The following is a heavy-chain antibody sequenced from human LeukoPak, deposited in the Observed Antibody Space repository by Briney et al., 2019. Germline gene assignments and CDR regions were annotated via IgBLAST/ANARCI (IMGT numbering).Heavy chain of an antibody. J-gene: IGHJ4*02. CDR1: GFTFSSYA. Sequence: GGSLRLSCAASGFTFSSYAMHWLRQDPGKGLEWVAVISYDGSNKYYADSVKGRFTISRDNSKNTLYLQMNSLRAEDTAVYYCARDYYDSSGPPTDWGQGTLVTVSS. V-gene: IGHV3-30-3*01. CDR3: ARDYYDSSGPPTD. CDR2: ISYDGSNK. D-gene: IGHD3-22*01.